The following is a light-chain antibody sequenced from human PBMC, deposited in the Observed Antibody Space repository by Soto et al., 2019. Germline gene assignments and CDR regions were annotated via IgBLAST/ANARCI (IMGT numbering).Light chain of an antibody. J-gene: IGKJ5*01. CDR1: PSVANF. CDR3: QLSDSLLST. V-gene: IGKV3-11*01. CDR2: GAS. Sequence: EIVLTQSPATLSLSPGERATLSCRASPSVANFVAWYQQKPGQAPRLLIYGASSRATGIPDRFSGSGSGTDFTLTIIGLEPEHFPFYSFQLSDSLLSTFRQGTRLEIK.